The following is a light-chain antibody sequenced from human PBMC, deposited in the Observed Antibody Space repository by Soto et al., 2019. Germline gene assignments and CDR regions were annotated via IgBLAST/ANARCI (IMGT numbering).Light chain of an antibody. Sequence: EVVMTQSPATLSVSPGERATLSCRASQTVSRNLAWYQQKPGRAPRLLMYAASRGATGIPDRFSGSGSGTEFTLTISSLQSEDFAVYYCQQYNKWPITFGQGTRLEI. CDR2: AAS. V-gene: IGKV3D-15*01. J-gene: IGKJ5*01. CDR3: QQYNKWPIT. CDR1: QTVSRN.